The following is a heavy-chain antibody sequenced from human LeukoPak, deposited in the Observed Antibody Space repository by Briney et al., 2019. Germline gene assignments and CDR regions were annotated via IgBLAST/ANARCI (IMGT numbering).Heavy chain of an antibody. Sequence: GSLRLSCAASGFTFSSYGMHWVRQAPGKGLEWVAVISYDGSNKYYADSVKGRFTISRDNSKNTLYLQMNSLRAEDTAVYYCAKKYSSGWYSEYFQHWGQGTLVTVSS. CDR1: GFTFSSYG. J-gene: IGHJ1*01. CDR3: AKKYSSGWYSEYFQH. D-gene: IGHD6-19*01. CDR2: ISYDGSNK. V-gene: IGHV3-30*18.